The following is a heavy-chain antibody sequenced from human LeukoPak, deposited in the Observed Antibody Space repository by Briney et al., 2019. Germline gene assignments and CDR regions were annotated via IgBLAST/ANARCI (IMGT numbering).Heavy chain of an antibody. Sequence: SETLSLTCAVYGGSFSGYYWSWIRQPPGKGLEWIGEINHSGSTNYNPSLKSRVTISVDTSKNQFSLKLSSVTAADTAVYYCARANVLLWFGEPQGAFDIWGQGTMVTVSS. V-gene: IGHV4-34*01. CDR2: INHSGST. D-gene: IGHD3-10*01. CDR3: ARANVLLWFGEPQGAFDI. CDR1: GGSFSGYY. J-gene: IGHJ3*02.